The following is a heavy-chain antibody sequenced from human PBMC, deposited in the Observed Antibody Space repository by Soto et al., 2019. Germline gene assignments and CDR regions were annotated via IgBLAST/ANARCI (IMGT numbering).Heavy chain of an antibody. CDR3: AKDWLAVRGEPPTD. J-gene: IGHJ4*02. CDR1: GFTFSSYA. V-gene: IGHV3-23*01. Sequence: EVQLLESGGGLVQPGGSLRLSCAASGFTFSSYAMSWVRQAPGKGLEWVSAISGSGGSTYYADSVKGRFTISRDNSKNRLDLQMNSLRAVDMSVYYCAKDWLAVRGEPPTDWGQGTLVTVSS. CDR2: ISGSGGST. D-gene: IGHD3-10*01.